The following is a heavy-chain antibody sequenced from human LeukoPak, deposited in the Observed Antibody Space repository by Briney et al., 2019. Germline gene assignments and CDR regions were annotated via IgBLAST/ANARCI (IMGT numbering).Heavy chain of an antibody. J-gene: IGHJ4*02. Sequence: GGSLRLSCAASGFTFSNYWMTWVRQAPGKGLEWVANIKQDGSEKYYVDSLKGRFTIPRDNAKNSLYLQMNSLRAEDTAVYYCARWSLGARDFDYWGQGTLVTVSS. V-gene: IGHV3-7*01. D-gene: IGHD1-26*01. CDR2: IKQDGSEK. CDR3: ARWSLGARDFDY. CDR1: GFTFSNYW.